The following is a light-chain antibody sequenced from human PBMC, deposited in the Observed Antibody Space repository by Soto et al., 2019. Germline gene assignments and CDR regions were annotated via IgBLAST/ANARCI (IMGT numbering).Light chain of an antibody. Sequence: EIVMTQSPATLSVSPVERATLSCRASQSVSSSYLAWYQQKPGQAPRLLIYGTSSRATGIPNRFSGSRSGTDFTLTISSLEPEDFAVYYCQQRNNWPLTFAGRTKVDI. CDR1: QSVSSSY. V-gene: IGKV3D-20*02. CDR3: QQRNNWPLT. CDR2: GTS. J-gene: IGKJ4*02.